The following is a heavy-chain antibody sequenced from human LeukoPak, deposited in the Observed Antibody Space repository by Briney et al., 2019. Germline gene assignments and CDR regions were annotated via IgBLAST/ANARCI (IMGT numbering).Heavy chain of an antibody. CDR3: ARETPDNNWFDP. J-gene: IGHJ5*02. D-gene: IGHD3-9*01. CDR2: INPNSGGT. V-gene: IGHV1-2*02. CDR1: GYTFTGYY. Sequence: ASVKVSCKASGYTFTGYYMHWVRQAPGQGLEWMGWINPNSGGTNYAQKFQGRVTMTRDTSISTAYMELSRLRSEDTAVYYCARETPDNNWFDPWGQGTLVTVSS.